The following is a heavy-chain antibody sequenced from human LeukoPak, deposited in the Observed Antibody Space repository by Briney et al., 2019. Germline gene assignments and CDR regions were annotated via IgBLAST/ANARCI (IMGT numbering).Heavy chain of an antibody. CDR3: ARRAYDSSGYYWDY. Sequence: SETLSLACTVSGYSISSGYYWGWIRQPPGKGLEWIGSIYHSGSTYYNPSLKSRVTISVDTSKNQFSLKLSSVTAADTAVYYCARRAYDSSGYYWDYWGQGTLVTVSS. J-gene: IGHJ4*02. D-gene: IGHD3-22*01. CDR2: IYHSGST. V-gene: IGHV4-38-2*02. CDR1: GYSISSGYY.